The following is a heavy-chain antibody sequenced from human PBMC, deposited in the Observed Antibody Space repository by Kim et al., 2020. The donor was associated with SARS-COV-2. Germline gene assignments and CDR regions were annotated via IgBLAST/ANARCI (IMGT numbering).Heavy chain of an antibody. CDR1: GGSFSGYY. Sequence: SETLSLTCAVYGGSFSGYYWSWIRQPPGKGLEWIGEINHSGSTNYNPSLKSRVTISVDTSKNQFSLKLSSVTAADTAVYYCARGKGNDYVWGRYRSYYFDYRGQGTLVTVSS. J-gene: IGHJ4*02. V-gene: IGHV4-34*01. CDR3: ARGKGNDYVWGRYRSYYFDY. CDR2: INHSGST. D-gene: IGHD3-16*02.